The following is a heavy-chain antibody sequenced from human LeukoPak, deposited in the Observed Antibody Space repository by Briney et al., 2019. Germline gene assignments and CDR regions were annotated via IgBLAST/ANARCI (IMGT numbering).Heavy chain of an antibody. D-gene: IGHD4-17*01. J-gene: IGHJ4*02. Sequence: GGSLRLSCTASGVTLSYYAMQWVRRPPGRGLEWVAVISFDGTNKYYGDSVEGRFSVSRDNSKNTLYLQMNSLRPDDTAMYYCATDYGDYEPIDWGQGTLVTVSS. CDR3: ATDYGDYEPID. CDR2: ISFDGTNK. V-gene: IGHV3-30*04. CDR1: GVTLSYYA.